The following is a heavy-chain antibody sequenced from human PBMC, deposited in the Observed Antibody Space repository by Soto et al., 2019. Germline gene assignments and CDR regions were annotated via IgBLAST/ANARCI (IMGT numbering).Heavy chain of an antibody. CDR1: GGSFSSSGYY. J-gene: IGHJ5*01. D-gene: IGHD6-19*01. V-gene: IGHV4-31*03. Sequence: QVQLQESGPGLVRPSQTLSLTCSVSGGSFSSSGYYWSWIRQHPGKGLEWIGYIHNSGNTYYNPSLKSRVTXSXDXXQDQLSLKLKSVTAADTAVYYCARDSGSGWHDVDSWGQGTLVTVSS. CDR3: ARDSGSGWHDVDS. CDR2: IHNSGNT.